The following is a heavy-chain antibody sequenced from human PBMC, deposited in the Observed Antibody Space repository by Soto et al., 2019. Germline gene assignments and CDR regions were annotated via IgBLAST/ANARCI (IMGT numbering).Heavy chain of an antibody. Sequence: HPGGSLRLSCAASGFTFSGSAMHWVRQASGKGLEWVGRIRSKANSYATAYAASVKGRFTISRDDSKNTAYLQMNSLKTEDTAVYYCTRGYSGYDYYYYYGMDVWGQGTTVTVSS. J-gene: IGHJ6*02. CDR3: TRGYSGYDYYYYYGMDV. CDR1: GFTFSGSA. CDR2: IRSKANSYAT. V-gene: IGHV3-73*01. D-gene: IGHD5-12*01.